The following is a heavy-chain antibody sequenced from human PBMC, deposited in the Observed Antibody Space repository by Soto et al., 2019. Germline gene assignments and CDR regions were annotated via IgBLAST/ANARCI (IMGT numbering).Heavy chain of an antibody. CDR1: GFTFNSYS. CDR2: ISSTSGTI. D-gene: IGHD2-15*01. J-gene: IGHJ4*02. V-gene: IGHV3-48*02. Sequence: GGSLRLSCAASGFTFNSYSMTWVRQAPGKGLEWLSFISSTSGTIYYADSVKGRFTISRDNAKNSLYLQMNSLRDEDTAVYYCARLSVRYCSGGSCSQLDYWGQGTLVTASS. CDR3: ARLSVRYCSGGSCSQLDY.